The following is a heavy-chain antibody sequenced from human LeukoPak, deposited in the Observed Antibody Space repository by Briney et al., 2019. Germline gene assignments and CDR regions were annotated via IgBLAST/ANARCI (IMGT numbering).Heavy chain of an antibody. V-gene: IGHV4-39*07. Sequence: SETLSLTCTVPGGSISSSSYYWGWIRQPPGKGLEWIGSIYYSGSTYYNPSLKSRVTISVDTSKNQFSLKLSSVTAADTAVYYCARRGKSGYDSWGQGTLVTVSS. CDR1: GGSISSSSYY. CDR3: ARRGKSGYDS. J-gene: IGHJ5*02. CDR2: IYYSGST. D-gene: IGHD5-12*01.